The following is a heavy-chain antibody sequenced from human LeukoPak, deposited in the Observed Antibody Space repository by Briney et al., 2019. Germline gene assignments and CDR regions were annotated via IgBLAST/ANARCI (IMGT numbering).Heavy chain of an antibody. Sequence: GGSLRLSCAASGFTFSNYGMHWVRQAPGKGLEWVAFIRYDGSEKYYADSVKGRFTFSRDNSKNTLYLQMNSLRAEDTAVYYCAKGYSYGIDYWGKGTLVTVSS. D-gene: IGHD5-18*01. CDR2: IRYDGSEK. J-gene: IGHJ4*02. V-gene: IGHV3-30*02. CDR3: AKGYSYGIDY. CDR1: GFTFSNYG.